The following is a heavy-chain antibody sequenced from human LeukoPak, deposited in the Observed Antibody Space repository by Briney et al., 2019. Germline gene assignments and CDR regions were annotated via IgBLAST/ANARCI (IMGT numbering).Heavy chain of an antibody. CDR1: GFTFDDYA. Sequence: GGSLRLSCAASGFTFDDYAMHWVRQAPGKGLEWVSGISWNSGSIGYADSVKGRFTISRDNAKNSLYLQMNSLRAEDTALYYCAKEQIYEYYFDYWGQGTLVTVSS. V-gene: IGHV3-9*01. J-gene: IGHJ4*02. CDR3: AKEQIYEYYFDY. CDR2: ISWNSGSI. D-gene: IGHD5-12*01.